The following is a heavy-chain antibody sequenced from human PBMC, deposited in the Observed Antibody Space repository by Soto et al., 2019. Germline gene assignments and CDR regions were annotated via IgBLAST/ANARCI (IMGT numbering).Heavy chain of an antibody. CDR1: GGSISSGDYY. D-gene: IGHD3-22*01. CDR3: ARAFDDSSGYYGGLGY. Sequence: QVQLQESGPGLVKPSQTLSLTCTVSGGSISSGDYYWSWIRQPPGKGLEWIGYIYYSGSTYYNPSLKSRVTISIDTSKNQLSLRLSSVTAADTAMYYCARAFDDSSGYYGGLGYWGQGTLVTVSS. V-gene: IGHV4-30-4*01. CDR2: IYYSGST. J-gene: IGHJ4*02.